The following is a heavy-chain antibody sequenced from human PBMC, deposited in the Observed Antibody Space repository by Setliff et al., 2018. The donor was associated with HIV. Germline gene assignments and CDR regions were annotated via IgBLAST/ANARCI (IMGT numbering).Heavy chain of an antibody. CDR2: ITYSGSA. D-gene: IGHD3-16*01. CDR3: ARGDPFTDFDS. V-gene: IGHV4-30-4*08. CDR1: GGSISSDDYY. Sequence: PSETLSLTCTVSGGSISSDDYYWNWIRQPPGKGLEWIGYITYSGSAYYNPSLKSRVTISIDTSNNQISLRLSSVTAADTAMYYCARGDPFTDFDSWGQGTLVTVSS. J-gene: IGHJ4*02.